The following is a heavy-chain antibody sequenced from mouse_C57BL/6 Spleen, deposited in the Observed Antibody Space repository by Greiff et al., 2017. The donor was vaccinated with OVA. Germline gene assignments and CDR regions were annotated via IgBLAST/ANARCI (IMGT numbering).Heavy chain of an antibody. CDR2: IRNKANGYTT. Sequence: EVQVVESGGGLVQPGGSLSLSCAASGFPFTDYYMSWVRQPPGKALEWLGFIRNKANGYTTDYSVSVKGRLPISRDKSQSILYLQMNALSAEDSATYYCARYDGPLDYWGQGTTLTFSS. CDR3: ARYDGPLDY. V-gene: IGHV7-3*01. CDR1: GFPFTDYY. J-gene: IGHJ2*01. D-gene: IGHD2-3*01.